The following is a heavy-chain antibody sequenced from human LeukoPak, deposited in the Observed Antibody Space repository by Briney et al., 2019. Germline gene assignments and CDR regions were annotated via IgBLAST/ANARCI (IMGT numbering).Heavy chain of an antibody. CDR2: INPSGDST. Sequence: ASVKVSCKTSGYTSTSYYMHWVRQAPGQGLEWMGIINPSGDSTTYPQKFQGRVTMTRDTSTSTVYMELSSLRSEDTAVYYCARDRPYTGGWRGFDYWGQGTLVTVSS. D-gene: IGHD6-19*01. V-gene: IGHV1-46*01. CDR1: GYTSTSYY. J-gene: IGHJ4*02. CDR3: ARDRPYTGGWRGFDY.